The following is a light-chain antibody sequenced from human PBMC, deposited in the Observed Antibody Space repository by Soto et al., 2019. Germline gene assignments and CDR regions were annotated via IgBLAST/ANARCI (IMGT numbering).Light chain of an antibody. J-gene: IGKJ2*03. CDR3: HQYHHLPQS. Sequence: DIQMTQSPSSLSVSVGDSVTITCQASQGIGSSLNWYQQKPGEAPKILIYDASNLEKGVPSRFSGTASGTDFTFTLSTLQTEDIATYFCHQYHHLPQSFGQGTKLEI. CDR2: DAS. CDR1: QGIGSS. V-gene: IGKV1-33*01.